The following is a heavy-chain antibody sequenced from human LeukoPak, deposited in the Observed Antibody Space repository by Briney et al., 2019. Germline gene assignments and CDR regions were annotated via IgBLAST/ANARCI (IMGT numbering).Heavy chain of an antibody. CDR2: ISAYNGNT. CDR1: GYTFTSYG. CDR3: AREGSTVTTGAFDI. D-gene: IGHD4-17*01. V-gene: IGHV1-18*01. J-gene: IGHJ3*02. Sequence: ASVKVSCKASGYTFTSYGISWVRQAPGQGLEWMGWISAYNGNTNYAQKLQGGVTMTTDTSTSTAYMELRSLRSDDTAVYYCAREGSTVTTGAFDIWGQGTMVTVSS.